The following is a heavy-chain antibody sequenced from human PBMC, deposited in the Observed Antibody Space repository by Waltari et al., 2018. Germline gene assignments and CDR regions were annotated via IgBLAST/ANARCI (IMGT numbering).Heavy chain of an antibody. CDR3: ARVVRPYGEIDY. Sequence: EVQLVESGGGLVQPGGSLRLSCAASGFTFSSYAMHWVRQAPGKGLEYVSAISSNGGSTYYADSVKGRFTISRDNSKNTLYLQMGSLRAEDMAVYYCARVVRPYGEIDYWGQGTLVTVSS. CDR2: ISSNGGST. CDR1: GFTFSSYA. J-gene: IGHJ4*02. V-gene: IGHV3-64*07. D-gene: IGHD4-17*01.